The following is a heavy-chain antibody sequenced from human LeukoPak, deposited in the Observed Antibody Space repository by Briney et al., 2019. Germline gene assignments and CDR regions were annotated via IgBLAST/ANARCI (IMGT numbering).Heavy chain of an antibody. CDR2: INHSGST. D-gene: IGHD3-9*01. Sequence: KPSETLSLTCTVSGGSISSYYWSWIRQPPGKGLEWIGEINHSGSTNYNPSLKSRVIISEDSSKNQFSLKLNSVTAADTAVYYCARGLSPRITISDDPWGQGTLVTVSS. CDR1: GGSISSYY. CDR3: ARGLSPRITISDDP. J-gene: IGHJ5*02. V-gene: IGHV4-34*01.